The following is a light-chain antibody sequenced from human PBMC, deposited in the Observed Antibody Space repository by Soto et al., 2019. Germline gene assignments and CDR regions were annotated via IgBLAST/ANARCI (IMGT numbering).Light chain of an antibody. V-gene: IGKV3-11*01. Sequence: EIMMTQSPAPLSGSPGDRATLSWGASQSVSSNLDWYQKKTGKAPRFLIYGSSTRATGIPTRLSGSGSGTDFTITINSIEHEDFEVYYCQHRSIWTVSFGHGTRLEIK. J-gene: IGKJ5*01. CDR2: GSS. CDR3: QHRSIWTVS. CDR1: QSVSSN.